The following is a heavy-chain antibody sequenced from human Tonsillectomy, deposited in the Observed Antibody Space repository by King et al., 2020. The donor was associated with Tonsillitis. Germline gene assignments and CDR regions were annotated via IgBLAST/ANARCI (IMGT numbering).Heavy chain of an antibody. D-gene: IGHD4-17*01. J-gene: IGHJ4*02. CDR1: GFTFSSYG. Sequence: VQLVESGGGVVQPGRSLRLSCAASGFTFSSYGMHWVRQAPGKGLEWVAVISYDGSNKYYADSVKGRFTISRDNSKNTLYLQMNSLRAEDTAVYYCAKVSGDYGDYHPDYWGQGTVVTVSS. CDR3: AKVSGDYGDYHPDY. CDR2: ISYDGSNK. V-gene: IGHV3-30*18.